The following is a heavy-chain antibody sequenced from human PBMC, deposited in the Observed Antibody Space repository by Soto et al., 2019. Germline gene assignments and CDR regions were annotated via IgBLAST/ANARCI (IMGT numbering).Heavy chain of an antibody. CDR1: GFSLSTSGVG. CDR2: IYWDDDK. V-gene: IGHV2-5*02. J-gene: IGHJ4*02. Sequence: QITLKESGPTLVKPTQTLTLTCTFSGFSLSTSGVGVGWIRQPPGKALEWLALIYWDDDKRHSPSLKSRLTITKDTTKNQMDLTMNNKDPVDTATYYCAHKGRGYSGYDLREMAEYYFDYWGQGTLVTVSS. D-gene: IGHD5-12*01. CDR3: AHKGRGYSGYDLREMAEYYFDY.